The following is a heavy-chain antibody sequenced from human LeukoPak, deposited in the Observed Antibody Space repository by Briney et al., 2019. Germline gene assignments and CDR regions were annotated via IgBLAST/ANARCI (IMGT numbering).Heavy chain of an antibody. CDR1: GFTFEDYG. J-gene: IGHJ5*02. Sequence: TGGSLRLSCAASGFTFEDYGMSWVRQAPGKGLGWVSGINWNGGSSGYADSVKGRFTISRDNAKNSLYLQMNSLRAEDTALYHCARNPGPVNWFDPWGQGTLVTVSS. D-gene: IGHD1-14*01. V-gene: IGHV3-20*01. CDR2: INWNGGSS. CDR3: ARNPGPVNWFDP.